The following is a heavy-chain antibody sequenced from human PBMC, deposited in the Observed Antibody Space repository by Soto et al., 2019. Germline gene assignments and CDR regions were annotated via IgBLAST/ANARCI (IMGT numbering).Heavy chain of an antibody. CDR1: GFTFDRYS. CDR2: ISFSSSYI. Sequence: EVQLVESGGGLVKPGGSLRLSCAASGFTFDRYSMNWVRQAPGKGLEWLSFISFSSSYIFDADSVKGRFTISRDNAKNTLYLQMNNLSAEDTAVYYCARTVYYDFWSGYGMDVWGQGTKVTVSS. V-gene: IGHV3-21*01. J-gene: IGHJ6*02. CDR3: ARTVYYDFWSGYGMDV. D-gene: IGHD3-3*01.